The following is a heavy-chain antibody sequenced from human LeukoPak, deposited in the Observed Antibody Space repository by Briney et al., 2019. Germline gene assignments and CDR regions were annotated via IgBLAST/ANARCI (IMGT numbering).Heavy chain of an antibody. V-gene: IGHV3-23*01. J-gene: IGHJ4*02. D-gene: IGHD4-17*01. CDR2: ISSIGSNT. CDR1: GFTFSSYV. CDR3: AKLVGATVTSDY. Sequence: PGGSLRLSCAASGFTFSSYVMTWVRQAPGKGLEWVSAISSIGSNTYYADSVKGRFTISRDNSNNTLYLQMNGLRAEDTAVYYYAKLVGATVTSDYWGQGTLVTVSS.